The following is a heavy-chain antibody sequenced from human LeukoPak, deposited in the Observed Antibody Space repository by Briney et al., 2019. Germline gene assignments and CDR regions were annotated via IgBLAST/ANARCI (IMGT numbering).Heavy chain of an antibody. J-gene: IGHJ5*02. Sequence: ASVKVSCKASGGTFSSYAISWVRQAPGQGLEWMGGIIPIFGTANYAQKFQGRVTITADESTSTAYVELSSLRSEDTAVYYCAREHSSSWYTGWFDPWGQGTLVTVSS. CDR2: IIPIFGTA. D-gene: IGHD6-13*01. CDR1: GGTFSSYA. CDR3: AREHSSSWYTGWFDP. V-gene: IGHV1-69*13.